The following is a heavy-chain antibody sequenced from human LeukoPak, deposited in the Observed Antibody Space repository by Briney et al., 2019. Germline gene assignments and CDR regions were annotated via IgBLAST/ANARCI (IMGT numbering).Heavy chain of an antibody. D-gene: IGHD2-15*01. V-gene: IGHV4-39*01. Sequence: PSETLSLTCTVSGGSISSSSYYWGWIRQPPGKGLEWIGSIYYSGSTYYNPSLKSRVTISVDTSKNQFSLKLSSVTAADTAVYYCARTSWWDTPNNWFDPWGQGTLVTVSS. CDR1: GGSISSSSYY. CDR3: ARTSWWDTPNNWFDP. J-gene: IGHJ5*02. CDR2: IYYSGST.